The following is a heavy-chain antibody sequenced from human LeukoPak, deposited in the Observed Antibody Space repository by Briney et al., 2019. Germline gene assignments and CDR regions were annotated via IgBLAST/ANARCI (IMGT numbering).Heavy chain of an antibody. V-gene: IGHV3-30*04. J-gene: IGHJ3*02. CDR2: ISHDGSNK. D-gene: IGHD6-13*01. CDR1: GFTFSSYA. Sequence: GRSLSLSCAASGFTFSSYAMHWVRQAPGKGLEWVAAISHDGSNKYYADSVKGRFTIFRDNSRNTLYLQMNSLRTEDTAVYYCARPYSSSWYDKGLFDIWGQGTMVTISS. CDR3: ARPYSSSWYDKGLFDI.